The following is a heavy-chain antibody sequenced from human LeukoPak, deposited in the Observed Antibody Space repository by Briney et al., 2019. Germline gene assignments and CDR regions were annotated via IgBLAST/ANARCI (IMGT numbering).Heavy chain of an antibody. CDR3: ASLYEERAAVGTFDY. Sequence: GGSLRLSCAASGFTFSNYVMHWVRQAPGKGLEWVALISFDGSNKYYADSMKGRFTISRDNSKNMLYLQMNSLRAEDTAVYYCASLYEERAAVGTFDYWGQGTLVTVSS. CDR1: GFTFSNYV. D-gene: IGHD6-13*01. J-gene: IGHJ4*02. CDR2: ISFDGSNK. V-gene: IGHV3-30-3*01.